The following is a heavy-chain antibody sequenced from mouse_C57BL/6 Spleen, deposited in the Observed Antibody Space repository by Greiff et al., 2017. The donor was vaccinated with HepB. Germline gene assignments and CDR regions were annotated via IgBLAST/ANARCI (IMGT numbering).Heavy chain of an antibody. D-gene: IGHD2-10*01. CDR2: IYPGDGDT. CDR1: GYAFSSYW. CDR3: ARDWASFYGLFAY. J-gene: IGHJ3*01. V-gene: IGHV1-80*01. Sequence: VQLQESGAELVKPGASVKISCKASGYAFSSYWMNWVKQRPGKGLEWIGQIYPGDGDTNYNGKFKGKATLTADKSSSTAYMQLSSLTSEDSAVYFCARDWASFYGLFAYWGQGTLVTVSA.